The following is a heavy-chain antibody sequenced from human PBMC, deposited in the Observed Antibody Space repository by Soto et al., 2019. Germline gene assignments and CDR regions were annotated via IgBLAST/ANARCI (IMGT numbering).Heavy chain of an antibody. J-gene: IGHJ4*02. V-gene: IGHV3-23*01. D-gene: IGHD1-1*01. CDR1: GFTFSNYA. CDR3: VKDTRTGPIPFYFDS. Sequence: EVQLLESGGGLVQPGGSLRLSCAASGFTFSNYAMSWVRQAPGKGLEWVSTISGSGVSPYYADSVKVRFTISRDNSKNTLYVHMHSLRAEDTDVYYCVKDTRTGPIPFYFDSWGQGILVTVSS. CDR2: ISGSGVSP.